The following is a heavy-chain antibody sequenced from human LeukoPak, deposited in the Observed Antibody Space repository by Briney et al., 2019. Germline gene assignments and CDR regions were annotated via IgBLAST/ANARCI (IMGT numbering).Heavy chain of an antibody. CDR1: GFTFSTYA. Sequence: GGSLRLSCAASGFTFSTYAMNWVRQASGKGLEWVSTISGSGGSTYYADSVKGRFSISRDSSKNTLYLQMNSLRAEDTAVYYCARGRGVIAAEAGPRNAFDIWGQGTMVTVSS. CDR3: ARGRGVIAAEAGPRNAFDI. V-gene: IGHV3-23*01. J-gene: IGHJ3*02. CDR2: ISGSGGST. D-gene: IGHD6-13*01.